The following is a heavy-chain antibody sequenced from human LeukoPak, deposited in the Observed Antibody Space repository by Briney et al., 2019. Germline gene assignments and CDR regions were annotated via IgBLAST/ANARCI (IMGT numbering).Heavy chain of an antibody. J-gene: IGHJ6*02. CDR3: AREHFDWLSTPKTYRYYYYGMDV. CDR1: GFTFSSYR. V-gene: IGHV3-53*01. CDR2: IYSGGST. D-gene: IGHD3-9*01. Sequence: PGGSLRLSCAASGFTFSSYRMNWVRQAPGKGLEWVSVIYSGGSTYYADSVKGRFTISRDNSKNTLYLQMNSLRAEDTAVYYCAREHFDWLSTPKTYRYYYYGMDVWGQGTTVTVSS.